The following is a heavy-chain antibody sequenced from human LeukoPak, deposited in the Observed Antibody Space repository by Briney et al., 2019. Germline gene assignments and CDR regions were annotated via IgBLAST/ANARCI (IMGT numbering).Heavy chain of an antibody. Sequence: GGSLRLSCAASGFTFSSYGMHWVRQAPGKGLEWVAFIRYDGSNKYYADSVKGRFTISRDNSKNTLYLQMNSLRAEDTAVYYCAKEIMVRGVPRFSYYYHMDVWGKGTTVTISS. V-gene: IGHV3-30*02. J-gene: IGHJ6*03. CDR2: IRYDGSNK. CDR1: GFTFSSYG. D-gene: IGHD3-10*01. CDR3: AKEIMVRGVPRFSYYYHMDV.